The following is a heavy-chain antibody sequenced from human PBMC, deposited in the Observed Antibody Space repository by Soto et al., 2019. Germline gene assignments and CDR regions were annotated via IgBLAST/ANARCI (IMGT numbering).Heavy chain of an antibody. CDR2: ISGSGGST. CDR3: AKDEGFGEFY. D-gene: IGHD3-10*01. J-gene: IGHJ4*02. V-gene: IGHV3-23*01. Sequence: EVQLLESGGGLVQPGGSLRLSCASSGFTFSSYAMSWVRQAPGKGLEWVSAISGSGGSTYYADSVKGRFTICRDNSKNTLYLQMNSLRAEDTAVYDCAKDEGFGEFYWGQGTLVTVSS. CDR1: GFTFSSYA.